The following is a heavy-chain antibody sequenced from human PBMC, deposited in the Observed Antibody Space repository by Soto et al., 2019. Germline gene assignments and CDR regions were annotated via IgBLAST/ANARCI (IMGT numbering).Heavy chain of an antibody. Sequence: QVQLVQSAAEVRKPGASVKVSCKASGYIFTNYAISWVRQAPGQGPEWMGWISGYNGDTNTHYSQKFQGRVTMTTDMSTTTAYMELRSLRSDDPAVYYCASDNDVWTGYCFDHWGQGTLVTVSS. D-gene: IGHD3-3*01. V-gene: IGHV1-18*01. CDR3: ASDNDVWTGYCFDH. CDR1: GYIFTNYA. CDR2: ISGYNGDTNT. J-gene: IGHJ4*02.